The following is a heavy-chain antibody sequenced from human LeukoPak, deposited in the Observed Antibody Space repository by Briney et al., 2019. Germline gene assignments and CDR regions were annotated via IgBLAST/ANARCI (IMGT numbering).Heavy chain of an antibody. CDR2: MHGSGSP. CDR3: ARDLSVNAFDL. CDR1: GASVRSDY. Sequence: SETLTLTCTVSGASVRSDYWDWIRQPPGKGLEWIAYMHGSGSPNYNPSLASRLTLSVDATENLLSLKLTSVTAADTAVYFCARDLSVNAFDLWGQGTLVTVSS. V-gene: IGHV4-59*02. D-gene: IGHD2/OR15-2a*01. J-gene: IGHJ3*01.